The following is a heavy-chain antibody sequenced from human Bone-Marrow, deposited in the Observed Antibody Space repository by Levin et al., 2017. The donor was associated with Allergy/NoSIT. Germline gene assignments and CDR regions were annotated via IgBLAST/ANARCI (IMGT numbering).Heavy chain of an antibody. V-gene: IGHV3-11*01. J-gene: IGHJ4*02. CDR3: ARGDYGDYTAADH. CDR2: ISDSGNTI. CDR1: GFTFSDYY. Sequence: KASETLSLTCAASGFTFSDYYMSWIRQAPGKGLEWVSFISDSGNTIYYAASVKGRFTISRDNAKSSLHLQMNSLRADDAAIYYCARGDYGDYTAADHWGQGTLVAVSP. D-gene: IGHD4-17*01.